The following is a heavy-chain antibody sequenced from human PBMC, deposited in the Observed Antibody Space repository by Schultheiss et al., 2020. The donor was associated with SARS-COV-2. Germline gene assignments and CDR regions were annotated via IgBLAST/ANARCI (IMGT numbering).Heavy chain of an antibody. CDR2: ISSSSSTI. CDR3: ARGSYSGSYYRRDCDY. J-gene: IGHJ4*02. V-gene: IGHV3-48*02. D-gene: IGHD1-26*01. Sequence: GGSLRLSCAASGFTFSSYWMSWVRQAPGKGLEWVSYISSSSSTIYYADSVKGRFTISRDNAKNSLYLQMNSLRDEDTAVYYCARGSYSGSYYRRDCDYWGQGTLVTSPQ. CDR1: GFTFSSYW.